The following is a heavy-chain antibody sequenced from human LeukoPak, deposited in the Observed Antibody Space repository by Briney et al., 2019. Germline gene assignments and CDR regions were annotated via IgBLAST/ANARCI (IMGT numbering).Heavy chain of an antibody. Sequence: PGGSLRLSCAASGFTFDDYAMHWVRQAPGKGLEWVSGISWNSGSIGYADSVKGRFTISRDNAKNSLYLQMNSLRTEDTAAYYCAKDRRHCRSITCPDYWGQGTLVTVSS. D-gene: IGHD2-2*01. CDR1: GFTFDDYA. V-gene: IGHV3-9*01. J-gene: IGHJ4*02. CDR2: ISWNSGSI. CDR3: AKDRRHCRSITCPDY.